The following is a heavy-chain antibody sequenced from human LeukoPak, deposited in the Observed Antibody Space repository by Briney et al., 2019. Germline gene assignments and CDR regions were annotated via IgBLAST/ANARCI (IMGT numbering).Heavy chain of an antibody. CDR1: GFTFSSYA. CDR3: AKRPSFGATTYARGSYDY. Sequence: GGSLRLSCAASGFTFSSYAMSWVRQAPGKGLEWVSAISASADSTYYVDSVKGRFTISRDNSENTVYLQMNSLRGEDTALYYCAKRPSFGATTYARGSYDYWGQGTMVTVSS. D-gene: IGHD1-26*01. CDR2: ISASADST. V-gene: IGHV3-23*01. J-gene: IGHJ4*02.